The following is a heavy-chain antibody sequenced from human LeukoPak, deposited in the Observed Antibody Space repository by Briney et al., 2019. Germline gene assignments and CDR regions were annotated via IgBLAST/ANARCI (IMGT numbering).Heavy chain of an antibody. J-gene: IGHJ4*02. Sequence: GGSLRLSCAASGFIFSNYWMHWVRQAPGKGLVWVSRITSDGSSTNYADSVKGRFTISRDNAKNTLYLLMNSLRAEDTAVYYCARDGSLPDYWGQGTLVTVSS. V-gene: IGHV3-74*01. CDR1: GFIFSNYW. CDR2: ITSDGSST. CDR3: ARDGSLPDY.